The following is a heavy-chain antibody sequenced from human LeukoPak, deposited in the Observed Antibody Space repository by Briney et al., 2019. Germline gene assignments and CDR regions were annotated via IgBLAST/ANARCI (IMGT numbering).Heavy chain of an antibody. CDR3: ASYSSLDY. CDR2: IYSGGST. V-gene: IGHV3-66*01. D-gene: IGHD6-19*01. Sequence: GGSLRLSCAASGFTVSDNNMSWVRQAPGKGLEWVSLIYSGGSTYYADSVKGRFTISRDNSKNTLYLQMNSLRAEDTAVYYCASYSSLDYWGQGALVTVSS. J-gene: IGHJ4*02. CDR1: GFTVSDNN.